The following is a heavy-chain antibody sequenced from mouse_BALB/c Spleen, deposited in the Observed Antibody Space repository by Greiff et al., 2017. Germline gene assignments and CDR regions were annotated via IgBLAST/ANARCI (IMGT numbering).Heavy chain of an antibody. Sequence: VQLKQSGAELVKPGASVKLSCTASGFNIKDTYMHWVKQRPEQGLEWIGRIDPANGNTKYDPKFQGKATITADTSSNTAYLQLSSLTSEDTAVYYCARSDDGYRGFAYWGQGTLVTVSA. CDR3: ARSDDGYRGFAY. V-gene: IGHV14-3*02. CDR1: GFNIKDTY. CDR2: IDPANGNT. J-gene: IGHJ3*01. D-gene: IGHD2-3*01.